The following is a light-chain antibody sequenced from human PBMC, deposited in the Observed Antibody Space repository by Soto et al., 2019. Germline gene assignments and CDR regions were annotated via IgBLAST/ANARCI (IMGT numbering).Light chain of an antibody. CDR3: QAWDSSTVG. CDR1: KLGDKY. J-gene: IGLJ2*01. Sequence: SYELTQPPSVSVSPGQTASITCSGDKLGDKYACWYQQKPGQSTVLVIYQDSKRPSGIPERFSGSNSGNTATLTISGTQAMDEADYYCQAWDSSTVGFGGGTQLTVL. V-gene: IGLV3-1*01. CDR2: QDS.